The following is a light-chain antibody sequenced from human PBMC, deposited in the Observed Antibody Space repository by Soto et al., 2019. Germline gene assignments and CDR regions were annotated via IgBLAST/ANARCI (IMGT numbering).Light chain of an antibody. V-gene: IGKV3-15*01. J-gene: IGKJ2*01. CDR1: QSVSSN. CDR3: QQYNNWPLT. Sequence: EIVMTQVPATLSVSPGERATLSCRASQSVSSNLACYQQKPGQAPRLLIYGASTRATGIPARFSGSGSGTEFTLNISSLQSEDFAVYYCQQYNNWPLTFGQGTKLEIK. CDR2: GAS.